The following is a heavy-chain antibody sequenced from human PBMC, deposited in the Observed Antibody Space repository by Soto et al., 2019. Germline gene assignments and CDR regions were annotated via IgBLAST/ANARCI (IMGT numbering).Heavy chain of an antibody. V-gene: IGHV3-66*01. CDR2: IYSGGST. CDR1: GFTVSSNY. D-gene: IGHD3-16*01. Sequence: EVQLVESGGGLAQPGGSLRLSCAASGFTVSSNYMSWVRQAPGKGLEWVSVIYSGGSTYYADSVKGRFTIARDHSKNTLDLQTKSLGAEDTAAYYCARLGDRLGYSGWFDPWGQGTLFTVSS. J-gene: IGHJ5*02. CDR3: ARLGDRLGYSGWFDP.